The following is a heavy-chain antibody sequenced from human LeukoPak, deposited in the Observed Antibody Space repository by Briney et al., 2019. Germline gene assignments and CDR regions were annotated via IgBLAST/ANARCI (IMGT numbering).Heavy chain of an antibody. CDR2: IKQDGSEK. CDR3: ARAGYYYDSSGYFDFDY. CDR1: GFTFSSYW. V-gene: IGHV3-7*01. D-gene: IGHD3-22*01. Sequence: GGTLRLSCAASGFTFSSYWMSWVRQAPGKGLEWVANIKQDGSEKYYVDSVKGRFTISRDNAKNSLYLQMNSLRAEDTAVYYCARAGYYYDSSGYFDFDYWGQGTLVTVSS. J-gene: IGHJ4*02.